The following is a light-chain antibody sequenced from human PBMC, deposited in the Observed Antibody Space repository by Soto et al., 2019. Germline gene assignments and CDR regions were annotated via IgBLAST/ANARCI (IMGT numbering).Light chain of an antibody. V-gene: IGKV1-17*03. CDR1: QDITNY. CDR2: SAT. J-gene: IGKJ1*01. Sequence: DIQMTQSPSVVSASVGDRVTISCRTSQDITNYLVWFQQKPGKVPERLIYSATNLQSGVPSRYSGSGSGTEFTLTISSLQPEDFATYYCLQHNRYPWTFGQGTKVDIK. CDR3: LQHNRYPWT.